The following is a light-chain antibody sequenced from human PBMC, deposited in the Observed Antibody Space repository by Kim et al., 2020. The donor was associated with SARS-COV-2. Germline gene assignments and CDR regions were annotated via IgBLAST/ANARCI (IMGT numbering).Light chain of an antibody. CDR2: DAS. CDR1: HDINIF. V-gene: IGKV1-33*01. J-gene: IGKJ4*01. CDR3: QQFDTVPLT. Sequence: AAGGEGVTITCQASHDINIFLNWFQQKPGEAPKLLISDASSLETGLPSRFSGSGSGTHFTFTISSLQPGDVATYYCQQFDTVPLTFGGGTKVDIK.